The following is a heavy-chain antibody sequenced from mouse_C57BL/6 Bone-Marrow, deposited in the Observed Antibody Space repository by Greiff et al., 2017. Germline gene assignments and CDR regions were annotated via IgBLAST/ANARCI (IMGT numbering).Heavy chain of an antibody. J-gene: IGHJ2*01. CDR2: IRNKANNHAT. V-gene: IGHV6-6*01. CDR3: TSPHYYGSSYFDY. CDR1: GFTFSDAW. D-gene: IGHD1-1*01. Sequence: EVHLVESGGGLVQPGGSMKLSCAASGFTFSDAWMDWVRQSPEKGLEWVAEIRNKANNHATYYAESVKGRFTISRDDSKSSVYLQMNSLRAEDTGIYYCTSPHYYGSSYFDYWGQGTTLTVSS.